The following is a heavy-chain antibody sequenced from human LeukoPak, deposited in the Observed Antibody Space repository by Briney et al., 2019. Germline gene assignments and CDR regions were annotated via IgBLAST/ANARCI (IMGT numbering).Heavy chain of an antibody. CDR1: GGSISSYY. CDR3: ARAYGDYVLYFDY. J-gene: IGHJ4*02. Sequence: SETLSLTCTVYGGSISSYYWSWIRQPPGKGLEWIGYIYYSGSTNYNPSLKSRVTISVDTSKNQFSLKLSSVTAADTAVYYCARAYGDYVLYFDYWGQGTLVTVSS. CDR2: IYYSGST. V-gene: IGHV4-59*01. D-gene: IGHD4-17*01.